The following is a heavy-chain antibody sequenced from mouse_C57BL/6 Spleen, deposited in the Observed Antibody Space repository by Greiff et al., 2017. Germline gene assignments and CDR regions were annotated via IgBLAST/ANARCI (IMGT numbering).Heavy chain of an antibody. D-gene: IGHD1-1*01. V-gene: IGHV1-55*01. J-gene: IGHJ2*01. CDR1: GYTFTSYW. CDR2: IYPGSGST. CDR3: AKSPFITTVFDY. Sequence: QVQLQQPGAELVKPGASVKMSCKASGYTFTSYWITWVKQRPGQGLEWIRDIYPGSGSTNYNEKFKSKATLTVDTSSSTAYMQLSSLTSEDSAVYYCAKSPFITTVFDYWGQGTTLTVSS.